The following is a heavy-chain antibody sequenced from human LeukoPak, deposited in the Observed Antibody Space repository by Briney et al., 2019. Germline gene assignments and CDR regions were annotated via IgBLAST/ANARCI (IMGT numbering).Heavy chain of an antibody. Sequence: QSGGSLRLSCAASGFTFDYYAMNWVRLAPGKGLEWVSGITNSGGGTYYGDSVKGRFTISRDNSKSTLYLQMNSLRAEDTAVYYCARDLYRDYSNYVVYAGSYYYYYGMDVWGQGTTVTVSS. CDR2: ITNSGGGT. V-gene: IGHV3-23*01. CDR3: ARDLYRDYSNYVVYAGSYYYYYGMDV. CDR1: GFTFDYYA. J-gene: IGHJ6*02. D-gene: IGHD4-11*01.